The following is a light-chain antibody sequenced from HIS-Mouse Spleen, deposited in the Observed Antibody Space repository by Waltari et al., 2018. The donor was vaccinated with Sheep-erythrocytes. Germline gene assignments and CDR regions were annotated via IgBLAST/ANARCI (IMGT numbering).Light chain of an antibody. J-gene: IGLJ1*01. CDR1: SSDVGGYNY. CDR2: DVS. CDR3: CSYGGSYNHV. V-gene: IGLV2-11*01. Sequence: QSALTQPRSVSGSPGQSVTISCTGTSSDVGGYNYVSWYQQYPGKAPKLMIYDVSKRPSGVPDRFSGSKSGNTASLTISGLQAEDEADYYCCSYGGSYNHVFATGTKVTVL.